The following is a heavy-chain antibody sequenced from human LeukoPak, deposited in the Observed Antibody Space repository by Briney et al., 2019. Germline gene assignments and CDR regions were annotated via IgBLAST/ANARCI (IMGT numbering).Heavy chain of an antibody. D-gene: IGHD6-19*01. CDR1: GYTFTGYY. CDR2: INPNSGGT. V-gene: IGHV1-2*02. J-gene: IGHJ4*02. Sequence: GASVKVSCKASGYTFTGYYMHWVRQAPGQGLEWMGWINPNSGGTNYAQKFQGRVTMTRDTSISTAYMELSRLRSDDTAVYYCARDWSTSGWYPDYWGQGTLVTVSS. CDR3: ARDWSTSGWYPDY.